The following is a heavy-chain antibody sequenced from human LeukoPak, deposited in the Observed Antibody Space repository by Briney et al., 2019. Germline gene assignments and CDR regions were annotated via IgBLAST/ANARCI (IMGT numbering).Heavy chain of an antibody. CDR2: ISAYNGKT. D-gene: IGHD6-19*01. CDR3: TRVGDSSGWSYYFDN. V-gene: IGHV1-18*01. Sequence: ASVKVSCKAAGYTFTHYGISWVRQAPGQGLEWMGWISAYNGKTNYVQKVQGRVTMTTDTSTSTAYMELRSLRSDDTAVYYCTRVGDSSGWSYYFDNWGQGTLVSVSS. CDR1: GYTFTHYG. J-gene: IGHJ4*02.